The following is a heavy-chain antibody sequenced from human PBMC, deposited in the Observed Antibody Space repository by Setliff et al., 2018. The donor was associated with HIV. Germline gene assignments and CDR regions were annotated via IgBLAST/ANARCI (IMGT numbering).Heavy chain of an antibody. CDR2: MNPNSGNT. D-gene: IGHD6-13*01. J-gene: IGHJ4*02. Sequence: ASVKVSCKASGYTFSNYDINWVRQATGQGLEWVGWMNPNSGNTGYAQKSQGRVTLTRNTSISTAYMELSSLRSEDTAVYYCARRLPTDSSSCYKGDYWGQGTLVTVSS. V-gene: IGHV1-8*01. CDR1: GYTFSNYD. CDR3: ARRLPTDSSSCYKGDY.